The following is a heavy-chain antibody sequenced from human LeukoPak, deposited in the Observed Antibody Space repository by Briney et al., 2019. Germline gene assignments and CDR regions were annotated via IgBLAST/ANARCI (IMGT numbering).Heavy chain of an antibody. CDR1: GYTFSSYA. CDR2: INTNTGNP. CDR3: ARRNDLGYCSGGSCSDYFYGMDV. V-gene: IGHV7-4-1*02. D-gene: IGHD2-15*01. J-gene: IGHJ6*02. Sequence: GASVKVSCKASGYTFSSYAMNWVRQAPGQGLERMGWINTNTGNPIYAQGFTGRFVFSLDTSVTTAYLQINSLKAEDTAVYYCARRNDLGYCSGGSCSDYFYGMDVWGHGTTVTVSS.